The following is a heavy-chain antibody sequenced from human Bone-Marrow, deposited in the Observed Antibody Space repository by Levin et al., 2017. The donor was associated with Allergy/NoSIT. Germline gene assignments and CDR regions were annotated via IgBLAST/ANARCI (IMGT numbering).Heavy chain of an antibody. CDR1: GVIFENYA. CDR3: AKSAYSGYQSKDFFHAMDV. J-gene: IGHJ6*02. Sequence: PGGSLRLSCADSGVIFENYAMHWVRQAPGKGLEWVSGISWNSKSLGYADSVKGRFTISRDNAKNSLYLQMNSLRAEDTALYYCAKSAYSGYQSKDFFHAMDVWGQGTTVIVSS. V-gene: IGHV3-9*01. CDR2: ISWNSKSL. D-gene: IGHD5-12*01.